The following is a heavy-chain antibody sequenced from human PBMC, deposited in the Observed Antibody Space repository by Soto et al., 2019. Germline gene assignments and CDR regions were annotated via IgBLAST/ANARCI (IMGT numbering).Heavy chain of an antibody. Sequence: QVDLVQSGAEVKKPGASVKMSCKSSGYRLSNYYMHWVRQAPGQGLEWMGIVNPSDGRANYARKFQGRVTMTWDTSTTTLDMEVNSLRSDEKAIYYCARAELIVAGQAFDSCGHGTLVPVSS. CDR2: VNPSDGRA. V-gene: IGHV1-46*01. D-gene: IGHD5-12*01. CDR3: ARAELIVAGQAFDS. J-gene: IGHJ5*01. CDR1: GYRLSNYY.